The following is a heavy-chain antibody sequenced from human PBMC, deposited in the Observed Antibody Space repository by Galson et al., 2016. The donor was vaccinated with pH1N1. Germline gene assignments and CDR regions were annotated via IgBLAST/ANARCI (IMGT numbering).Heavy chain of an antibody. Sequence: LRLSCAASGFTFIGYNMNWVRQAPGKGLEWVASISSRGVSINYADSLKGRFTISRDNAKNSLFLDINRLRAEDTAVYYCARDLTRRGALPGNFFDSWGQGTLVAVSS. J-gene: IGHJ4*02. CDR3: ARDLTRRGALPGNFFDS. CDR1: GFTFIGYN. CDR2: ISSRGVSI. D-gene: IGHD1-14*01. V-gene: IGHV3-48*01.